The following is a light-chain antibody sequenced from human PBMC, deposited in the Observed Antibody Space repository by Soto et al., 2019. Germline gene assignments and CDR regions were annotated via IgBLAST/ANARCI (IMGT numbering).Light chain of an antibody. CDR1: QSISSSF. J-gene: IGKJ5*01. V-gene: IGKV3-20*01. CDR2: GAS. Sequence: PGERASLSSGASQSISSSFLAWYKQTPGQAPRLLRYGASSRATGIPDRFSGTGSETEFTLTISRLEPEDLEVYYCQQYDNSPITFGQGTRLEIK. CDR3: QQYDNSPIT.